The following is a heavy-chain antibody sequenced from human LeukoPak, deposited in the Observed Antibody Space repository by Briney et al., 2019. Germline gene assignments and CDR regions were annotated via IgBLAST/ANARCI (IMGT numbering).Heavy chain of an antibody. CDR3: TTFYGGNRAEYFQH. V-gene: IGHV3-15*01. J-gene: IGHJ1*01. Sequence: PGGSLRLSCAASGFTFSNAWMSWVRQAPGKGLEWVGRIKSKTDGGTTDYAAPVKGRFTISRDDSKNTLYLQMNSLKTEDTAVYYCTTFYGGNRAEYFQHWGQGTLVTVSS. CDR1: GFTFSNAW. CDR2: IKSKTDGGTT. D-gene: IGHD4-23*01.